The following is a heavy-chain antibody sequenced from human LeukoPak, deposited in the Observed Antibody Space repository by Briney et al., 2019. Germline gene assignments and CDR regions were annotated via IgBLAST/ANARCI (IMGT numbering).Heavy chain of an antibody. CDR3: ARAQGDLLELAAHGFYYYYMDV. CDR1: GFTFSSYA. D-gene: IGHD6-6*01. CDR2: FSGSGGST. J-gene: IGHJ6*03. Sequence: GGSLRLSCAASGFTFSSYAMSWVRQAPGKGLECISGFSGSGGSTYYADSVKGRFTISRDDSKNTLYLQMNSLRAEDTALYYCARAQGDLLELAAHGFYYYYMDVWGKGTTVTVSS. V-gene: IGHV3-23*01.